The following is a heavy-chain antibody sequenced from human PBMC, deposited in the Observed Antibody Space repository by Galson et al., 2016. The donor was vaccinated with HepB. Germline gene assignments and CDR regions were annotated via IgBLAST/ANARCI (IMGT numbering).Heavy chain of an antibody. CDR1: GGSISSRSCY. Sequence: SETLSLTCTVSGGSISSRSCYWGWIRQPPGKGLEWIGSIYYSGSTHYNPSLKSRVTISEDTSKNQFSLRLKSVTAAYTAVYYCARGYYYDSSGYSDDTFDIWGQGTMVTVSS. J-gene: IGHJ3*02. CDR2: IYYSGST. CDR3: ARGYYYDSSGYSDDTFDI. V-gene: IGHV4-39*01. D-gene: IGHD3-22*01.